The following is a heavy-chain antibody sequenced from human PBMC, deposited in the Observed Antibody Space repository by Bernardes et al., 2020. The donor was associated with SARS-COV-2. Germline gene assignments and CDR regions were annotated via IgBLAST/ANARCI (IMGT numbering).Heavy chain of an antibody. J-gene: IGHJ4*02. CDR2: IYSAGST. CDR1: GFTVSYNY. CDR3: ARDYPDPAD. D-gene: IGHD6-13*01. Sequence: GGSLRLSCAASGFTVSYNYMSWVRQAPGKGLEWVSVIYSAGSTYYADSVKGRFTISRDNSKNTVDLQMNSLRAEDTAVYYCARDYPDPADWGQGTLVTVSS. V-gene: IGHV3-66*01.